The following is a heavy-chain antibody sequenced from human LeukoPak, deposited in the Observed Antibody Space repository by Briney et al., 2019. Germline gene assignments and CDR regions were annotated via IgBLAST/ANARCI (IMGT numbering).Heavy chain of an antibody. V-gene: IGHV3-30*04. Sequence: GRSLRLSCAASGFTFSSYAMHWVRQAPGKGLGWVAVISYDGSNKYYADSVKGRFTISRDNSKNTLYLQMNSLRAEDTAVYYCARPYCSGGSCWGYFQHWGQGTLVTVSS. CDR1: GFTFSSYA. D-gene: IGHD2-15*01. J-gene: IGHJ1*01. CDR2: ISYDGSNK. CDR3: ARPYCSGGSCWGYFQH.